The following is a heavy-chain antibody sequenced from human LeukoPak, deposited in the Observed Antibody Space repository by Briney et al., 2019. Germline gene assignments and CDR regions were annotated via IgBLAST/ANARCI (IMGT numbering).Heavy chain of an antibody. CDR1: GLTFSTYA. J-gene: IGHJ4*02. CDR3: ARDPSRFGEFGFNDY. D-gene: IGHD3-10*01. Sequence: GGSLRLSCVASGLTFSTYAMHWVRQAPGKGLEWVSTISYDGSNKYYVDSVKGRFTISRDNSKNTLYLRMNSLRLEDTAVYYCARDPSRFGEFGFNDYWSQGTLITVSS. CDR2: ISYDGSNK. V-gene: IGHV3-30-3*01.